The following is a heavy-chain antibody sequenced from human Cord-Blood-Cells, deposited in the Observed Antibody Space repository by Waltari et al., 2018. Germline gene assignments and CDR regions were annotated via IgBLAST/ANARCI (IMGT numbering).Heavy chain of an antibody. CDR3: ARSPGNDAFDI. J-gene: IGHJ3*02. V-gene: IGHV4-59*01. Sequence: QVQLQESGPGLVQPSETLSLTCTVSGGSISSYYWSWIRQPPGKGLEWIGYIYYSGSTNYNPSLKSRVTISVDTSKNQFSLKLSSVTAADTAVYYCARSPGNDAFDIWGQGTMVTVSS. CDR1: GGSISSYY. D-gene: IGHD3-10*01. CDR2: IYYSGST.